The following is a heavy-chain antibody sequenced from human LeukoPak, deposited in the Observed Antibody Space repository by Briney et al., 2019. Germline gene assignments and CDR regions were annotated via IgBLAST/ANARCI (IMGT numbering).Heavy chain of an antibody. CDR1: EFTFSSYG. D-gene: IGHD5-12*01. CDR3: ARVKYRSGYDSLKY. V-gene: IGHV3-30*02. Sequence: GGSLRLSCAASEFTFSSYGMHWVRQAPGKGLEWVSFIQYDGTKKYYADSVKGRFTISRDNAKNTLYLQMNSLRAEDTAVYYCARVKYRSGYDSLKYWGQGTLVTVSS. J-gene: IGHJ4*02. CDR2: IQYDGTKK.